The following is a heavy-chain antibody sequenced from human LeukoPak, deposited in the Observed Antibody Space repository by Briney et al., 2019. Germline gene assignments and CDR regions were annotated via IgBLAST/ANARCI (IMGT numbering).Heavy chain of an antibody. J-gene: IGHJ4*02. CDR2: INWNGGST. Sequence: GGSLRLSCAAPGFTFDDYGMSWVRQAPGKGLEWVSGINWNGGSTGYADSVKGRFTIPRDNAKNSLYLQMNSLRAEDTALYYCARSVAASRDYWGQGTLVTVSS. CDR3: ARSVAASRDY. D-gene: IGHD2-15*01. V-gene: IGHV3-20*04. CDR1: GFTFDDYG.